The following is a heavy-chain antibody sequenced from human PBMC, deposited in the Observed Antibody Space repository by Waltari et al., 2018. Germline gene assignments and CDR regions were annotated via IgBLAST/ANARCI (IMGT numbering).Heavy chain of an antibody. Sequence: QVQLQESGPGLVKPSQTLSLSCTVSGDSITSXDYYWSWIRQPPGKGLEWIGNFYYTGSTYYNPSLESRVSISVDTSNKQFSLKLRSVTAADTAIYFCARDXYGDYSGRFFQHWXXXALVTVSS. V-gene: IGHV4-30-4*08. J-gene: IGHJ1*01. CDR1: GDSITSXDYY. CDR2: FYYTGST. D-gene: IGHD4-17*01. CDR3: ARDXYGDYSGRFFQH.